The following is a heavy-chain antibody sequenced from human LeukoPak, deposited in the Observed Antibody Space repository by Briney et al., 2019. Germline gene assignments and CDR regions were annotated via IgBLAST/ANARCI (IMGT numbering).Heavy chain of an antibody. CDR1: GGSISSSSYY. J-gene: IGHJ4*02. CDR3: AGDYDILTGYSD. Sequence: SETLSLTRTVSGGSISSSSYYWGWIRQPPGKGLEWIGSIYYSGSTYYNPSLKSRVTISVDTSKNQFSLKLSSVTAADTAVYYCAGDYDILTGYSDWGQGTLVTVSS. V-gene: IGHV4-39*07. D-gene: IGHD3-9*01. CDR2: IYYSGST.